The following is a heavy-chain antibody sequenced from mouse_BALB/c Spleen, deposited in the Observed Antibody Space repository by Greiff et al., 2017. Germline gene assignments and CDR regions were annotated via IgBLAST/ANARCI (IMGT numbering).Heavy chain of an antibody. CDR1: GFTFSSYT. J-gene: IGHJ4*01. V-gene: IGHV5-12-2*01. CDR2: ISNGGGST. Sequence: EVQLQESGGGLVQPGGSLKLSCAASGFTFSSYTMSWVRQTPEKRLEWVAYISNGGGSTYYPDTVKGRFTISRDNAKNTLYLQMSSLKSEDTAMYYCARHGVHYYGSFYYAMDYWGQGTSVTVSS. D-gene: IGHD1-1*01. CDR3: ARHGVHYYGSFYYAMDY.